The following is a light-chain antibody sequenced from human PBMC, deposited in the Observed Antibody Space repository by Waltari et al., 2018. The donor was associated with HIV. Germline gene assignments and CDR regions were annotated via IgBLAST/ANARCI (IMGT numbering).Light chain of an antibody. Sequence: DVQMTQFPSTVSASVVDIVTLSCRASVGGSFRLAGYRQRPGEGPSLLIYDGSRLETGIPSRFSGSQSGTNFTLTISDLQPEDFATYFCQHAHSFPHTFGGGTRL. V-gene: IGKV1-12*01. CDR3: QHAHSFPHT. J-gene: IGKJ4*01. CDR1: VGGSFR. CDR2: DGS.